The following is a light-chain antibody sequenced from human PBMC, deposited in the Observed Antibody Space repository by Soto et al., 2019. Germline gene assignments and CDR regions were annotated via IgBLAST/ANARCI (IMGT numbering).Light chain of an antibody. CDR3: AAWDDSLNGHV. CDR1: SSHIGSNT. Sequence: VLTPPPPMSGTPGQRGTLSFSGSSSHIGSNTVNWYQQLPGTAPKLLIYSNNQRPSGVPDRFSGSKSGTSASLAISGLQSEDEADYYCAAWDDSLNGHVFGTGTKVTVL. CDR2: SNN. J-gene: IGLJ1*01. V-gene: IGLV1-44*01.